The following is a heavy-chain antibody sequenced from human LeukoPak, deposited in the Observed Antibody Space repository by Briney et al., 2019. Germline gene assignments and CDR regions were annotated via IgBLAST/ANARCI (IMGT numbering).Heavy chain of an antibody. Sequence: PSETLSLTGTLFGGSISSYYWSWIRQPAGKGLEWVGRLHISGSTNYNPSLKSRATMSVDTSKNQFSLKLRSVTAADTALYFCARGRLADYGDYEGFEYWGQGTLVTVSS. CDR1: GGSISSYY. CDR3: ARGRLADYGDYEGFEY. J-gene: IGHJ4*02. CDR2: LHISGST. D-gene: IGHD4-17*01. V-gene: IGHV4-4*07.